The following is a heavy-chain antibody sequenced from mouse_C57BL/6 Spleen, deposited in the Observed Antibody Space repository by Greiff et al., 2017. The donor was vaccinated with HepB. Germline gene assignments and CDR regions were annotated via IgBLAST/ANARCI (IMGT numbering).Heavy chain of an antibody. CDR3: ARGGTVVAKDFDY. V-gene: IGHV1-52*01. CDR1: GYTFTSYW. D-gene: IGHD1-1*01. J-gene: IGHJ2*01. CDR2: IDPSDSET. Sequence: QVQLKQPGAELVRPGSSVKLSCKASGYTFTSYWMHWVKQRPIQGLEWIGNIDPSDSETHYNQKFKDKATLTVDKSSSTAYMQLSSLTSEDSAVYYCARGGTVVAKDFDYWGQGTTLTVSS.